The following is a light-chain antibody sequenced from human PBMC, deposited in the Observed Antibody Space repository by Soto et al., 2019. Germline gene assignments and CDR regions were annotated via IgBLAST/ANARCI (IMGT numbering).Light chain of an antibody. V-gene: IGKV1-6*01. CDR1: QGISTD. J-gene: IGKJ1*01. Sequence: IQMTQSPSSLSASVGDRVTITCQASQGISTDLNWYQQKPGKPPKVLIYGASNLQSGVPPRFSGSGSGTDFTLAISSLQPEDSATYYCLQDINYPWTFGQGTKVDIK. CDR3: LQDINYPWT. CDR2: GAS.